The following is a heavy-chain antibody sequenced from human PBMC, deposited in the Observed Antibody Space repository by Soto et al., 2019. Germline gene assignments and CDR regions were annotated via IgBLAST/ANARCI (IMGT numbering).Heavy chain of an antibody. CDR1: GFTFSSYW. V-gene: IGHV3-7*01. J-gene: IGHJ6*02. Sequence: EVQLVESGGGLVQPGGSLRLSCAASGFTFSSYWMSWVRQAPGKGLEWVANIKQDGSEKYYVDSVKGRFTISRDNAKNSLYLQMNSLRAEDTAVYYCARDYLALRLEGLRGLRGNYGMDVWGQGTTVTVSS. CDR2: IKQDGSEK. D-gene: IGHD3-3*01. CDR3: ARDYLALRLEGLRGLRGNYGMDV.